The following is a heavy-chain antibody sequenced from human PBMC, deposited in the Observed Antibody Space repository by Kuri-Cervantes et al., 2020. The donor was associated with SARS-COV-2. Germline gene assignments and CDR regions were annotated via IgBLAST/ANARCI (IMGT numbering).Heavy chain of an antibody. CDR3: ARGKKTWVVFDAFEI. J-gene: IGHJ3*02. D-gene: IGHD2-8*02. CDR2: ISYDGSNK. CDR1: GFTFSRYA. Sequence: GESLKISCAASGFTFSRYAMHWVRQAPGKGLEWVAVISYDGSNKDYTASGKGRFTISRDNSQNTLYLQMKSLRTEDTALYYCARGKKTWVVFDAFEIWGQGTMVTVSS. V-gene: IGHV3-30-3*01.